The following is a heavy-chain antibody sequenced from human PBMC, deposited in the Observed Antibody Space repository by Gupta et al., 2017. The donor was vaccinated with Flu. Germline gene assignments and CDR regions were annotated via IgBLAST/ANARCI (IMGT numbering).Heavy chain of an antibody. CDR3: ARLFSKYFDY. Sequence: QLQESGPGLVKPSETLSLTCTVSGGSISSSYWTWVRQPPGKGLEWIGYAYYSENTNYNPSLKSRVTMSLDTSKNQFSLKLSSVTAADTAVYYCARLFSKYFDYWGQGTLVTVSS. CDR1: GGSISSSY. D-gene: IGHD3-9*01. J-gene: IGHJ4*02. CDR2: AYYSENT. V-gene: IGHV4-59*01.